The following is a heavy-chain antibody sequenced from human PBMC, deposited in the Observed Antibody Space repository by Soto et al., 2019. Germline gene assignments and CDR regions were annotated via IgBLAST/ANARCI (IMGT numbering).Heavy chain of an antibody. J-gene: IGHJ4*02. Sequence: PWGSLRLSCAASGFTFSSYAMSWVRQAPGKGLEWVPAISGSGGSTYYADSVKGRFTISRDNSKNTLYLQMNSLRAEDTAVYYRAKGDVPAAKTKIDYWGQGTLVTVSS. CDR2: ISGSGGST. CDR3: AKGDVPAAKTKIDY. V-gene: IGHV3-23*01. CDR1: GFTFSSYA. D-gene: IGHD2-2*01.